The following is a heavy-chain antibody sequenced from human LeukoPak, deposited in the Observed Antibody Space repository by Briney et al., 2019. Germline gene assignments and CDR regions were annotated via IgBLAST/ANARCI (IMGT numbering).Heavy chain of an antibody. CDR2: ISYDGSNK. Sequence: GGSLRLSCAASGFTFSSYGMHWVRQAPGKGLEWVAVISYDGSNKYYADSVKGRFTISRDNSKNTLYLQMNSLRAEDTAVYYCARDGRLRGLDYWGQGTLVTVSS. CDR3: ARDGRLRGLDY. J-gene: IGHJ4*02. V-gene: IGHV3-30*03. D-gene: IGHD2-21*02. CDR1: GFTFSSYG.